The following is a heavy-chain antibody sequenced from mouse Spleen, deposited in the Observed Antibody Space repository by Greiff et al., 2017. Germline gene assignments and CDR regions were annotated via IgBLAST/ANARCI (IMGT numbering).Heavy chain of an antibody. J-gene: IGHJ4*01. Sequence: EVMLVESGGGLVKPGGSLKLSCAASGFTFSDYYMYWVRQTPEKRLEWVATISDGGSYTYYPDSVKGRFTISRDNAKNNLYLQMSSLKSEDTAMYYCASHYYGSSYLYYAMDYWGQGTSVTVSS. D-gene: IGHD1-1*01. V-gene: IGHV5-4*02. CDR3: ASHYYGSSYLYYAMDY. CDR2: ISDGGSYT. CDR1: GFTFSDYY.